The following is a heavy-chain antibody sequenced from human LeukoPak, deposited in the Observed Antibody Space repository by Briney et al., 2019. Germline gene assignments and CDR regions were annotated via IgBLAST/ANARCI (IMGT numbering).Heavy chain of an antibody. Sequence: PGGSLRLSCAASGFTFSSYAMSWVRQAPGKGLEWVSTISVSGGNTYYADSVEGRFTVSRDNSKNTLYLEMNSLRAEDTALYYCATRAGYSSGYYHYWGQGTLVTVSS. D-gene: IGHD6-19*01. V-gene: IGHV3-23*01. CDR3: ATRAGYSSGYYHY. CDR2: ISVSGGNT. CDR1: GFTFSSYA. J-gene: IGHJ4*02.